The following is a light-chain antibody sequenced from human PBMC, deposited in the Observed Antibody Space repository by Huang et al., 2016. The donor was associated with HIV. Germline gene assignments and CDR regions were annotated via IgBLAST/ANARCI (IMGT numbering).Light chain of an antibody. CDR3: QQHNSWPRT. CDR1: QSVGSN. Sequence: EIVMTQSPATLSVSPGERATLSCMASQSVGSNLAWYQQRRGQAPRLRIYAASARATGIPARFSGSGSGTEFTLTVSSLQSEDFAVYYCQQHNSWPRTFGQGTRV. CDR2: AAS. V-gene: IGKV3-15*01. J-gene: IGKJ1*01.